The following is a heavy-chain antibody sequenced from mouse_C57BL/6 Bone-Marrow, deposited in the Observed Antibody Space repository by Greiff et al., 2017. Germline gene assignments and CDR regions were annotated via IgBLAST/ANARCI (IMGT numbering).Heavy chain of an antibody. D-gene: IGHD2-4*01. V-gene: IGHV1-50*01. Sequence: QVQLKQPGAELVKPGASVKLSCKASGYTFTSYWMQWVKQRPGQGLEWIGEIDPSDSYTNYNQKFKGKATLTVDTSSSTAYMQLSSLTSEDSAVYYCARSDYDYDLYYFDYWGQGTTLTVSS. CDR3: ARSDYDYDLYYFDY. J-gene: IGHJ2*01. CDR1: GYTFTSYW. CDR2: IDPSDSYT.